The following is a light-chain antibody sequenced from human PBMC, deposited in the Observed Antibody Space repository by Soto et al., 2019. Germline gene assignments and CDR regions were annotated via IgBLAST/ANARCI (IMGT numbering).Light chain of an antibody. J-gene: IGLJ1*01. CDR3: SSYTSSSTLEGV. Sequence: QSAPTQPASVSGSPGQSITISCTGTSSDVGGYNYVSWYQQHPGNAPKLMIYDVSNRPSGVSNRFSGSKSGNTASLTISALQAEDEADYYCSSYTSSSTLEGVFGTGTKLTVL. V-gene: IGLV2-14*01. CDR2: DVS. CDR1: SSDVGGYNY.